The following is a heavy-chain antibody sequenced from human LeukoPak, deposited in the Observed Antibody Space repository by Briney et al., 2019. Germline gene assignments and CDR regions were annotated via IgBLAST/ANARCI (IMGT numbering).Heavy chain of an antibody. J-gene: IGHJ4*02. V-gene: IGHV3-23*01. CDR2: LSGSGGST. CDR1: GFTFSSYG. Sequence: GGTLRLSCAASGFTFSSYGMSWVRQAPGKGLEWVSALSGSGGSTYYADSVRGRFTISRDNSKNTLYLQMNSLTAEDTAVYYCAKLAVAGTVQLQRARDPDYWGQGTLVTVSS. D-gene: IGHD6-19*01. CDR3: AKLAVAGTVQLQRARDPDY.